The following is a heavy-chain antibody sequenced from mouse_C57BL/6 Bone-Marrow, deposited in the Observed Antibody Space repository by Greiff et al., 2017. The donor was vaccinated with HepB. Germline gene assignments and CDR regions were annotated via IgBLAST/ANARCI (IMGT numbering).Heavy chain of an antibody. CDR3: GGGVSSGYRY. D-gene: IGHD3-2*02. Sequence: QVQLQQSGAELARPGASVKLSCKASGYTFTSYGIRWVKQRTGQGLEWIGEIDPRSGNTYYYEKFKGKATLTADKSSSTAYLELSSLTSEDPAVYFCGGGVSSGYRYWGQGTPVTVSA. CDR1: GYTFTSYG. V-gene: IGHV1-81*01. J-gene: IGHJ3*01. CDR2: IDPRSGNT.